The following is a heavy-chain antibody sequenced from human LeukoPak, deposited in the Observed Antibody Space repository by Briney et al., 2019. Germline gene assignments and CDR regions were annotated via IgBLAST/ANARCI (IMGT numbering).Heavy chain of an antibody. Sequence: SLRLSWAAAGLTFRSYATRWVRQAPGKWLEWVAVISYDGSNQSYVDSVKGRFTISRVSSKHTLYMQMNSLRAEDTAVYFCARDEERQQLGEGSFDYWGQGTLVTVSS. J-gene: IGHJ4*02. D-gene: IGHD6-13*01. CDR3: ARDEERQQLGEGSFDY. V-gene: IGHV3-30*11. CDR2: ISYDGSNQ. CDR1: GLTFRSYA.